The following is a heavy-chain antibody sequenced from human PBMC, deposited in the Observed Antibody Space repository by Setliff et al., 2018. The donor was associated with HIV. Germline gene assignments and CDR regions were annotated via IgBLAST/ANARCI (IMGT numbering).Heavy chain of an antibody. CDR2: INHSGST. D-gene: IGHD6-19*01. CDR3: ARDSGGWYGGGLRAYGMDV. Sequence: LSLTCAVYGESFSAYSWSWIRQPPGKGLEWIGEINHSGSTNYNPSLKSRVTVSVDTSTNQFSLKLSSVTAADTAVYYCARDSGGWYGGGLRAYGMDVWGQGTTVTVSS. J-gene: IGHJ6*02. V-gene: IGHV4-34*01. CDR1: GESFSAYS.